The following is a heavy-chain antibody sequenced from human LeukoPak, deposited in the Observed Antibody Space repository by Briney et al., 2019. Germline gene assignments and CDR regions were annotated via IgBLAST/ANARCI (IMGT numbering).Heavy chain of an antibody. J-gene: IGHJ5*02. D-gene: IGHD2-15*01. CDR1: GYTFTSYD. Sequence: ASVKVSCKASGYTFTSYDISWVRQAPGQGLEWMGWISAYNGNTNYAQKLQGRVTMTTDTSTSTAYMELRSLRSDDTAVYYCAREGGDPLDIVNWFDPWGQGTLVTVSS. CDR3: AREGGDPLDIVNWFDP. V-gene: IGHV1-18*01. CDR2: ISAYNGNT.